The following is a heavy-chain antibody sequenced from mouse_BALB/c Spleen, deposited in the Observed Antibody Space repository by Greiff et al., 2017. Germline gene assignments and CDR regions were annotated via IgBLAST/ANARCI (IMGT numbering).Heavy chain of an antibody. V-gene: IGHV1-63*02. D-gene: IGHD4-1*01. Sequence: QVQLKQSGAELVRPGTSVKISCKASGYTFTNYWLGWVKQRPGHGLEWIGDIYPGGGYTNYNEKFKGKATLTADTSSSTAYMQLSSLTSEDSAVYFCARKGTGGAWFAYWGQGTLVTVSA. CDR1: GYTFTNYW. CDR3: ARKGTGGAWFAY. CDR2: IYPGGGYT. J-gene: IGHJ3*01.